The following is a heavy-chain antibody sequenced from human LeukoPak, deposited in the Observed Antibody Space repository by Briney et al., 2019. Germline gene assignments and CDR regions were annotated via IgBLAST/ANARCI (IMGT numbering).Heavy chain of an antibody. D-gene: IGHD4-17*01. V-gene: IGHV3-21*01. J-gene: IGHJ3*02. CDR2: ISSSSSYI. CDR1: GFTFSSYS. Sequence: GGSLRLSCAASGFTFSSYSMNWVRQAPGKGLEWVSSISSSSSYIYYADSVKGRFTISRDNAKNSLYLQMNSLRAEDTAVYYCARGDYGGAAFDIRGQGTMVTVSS. CDR3: ARGDYGGAAFDI.